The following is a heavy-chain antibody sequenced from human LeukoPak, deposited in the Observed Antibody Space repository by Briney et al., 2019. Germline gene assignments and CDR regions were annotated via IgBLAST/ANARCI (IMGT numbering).Heavy chain of an antibody. J-gene: IGHJ6*04. CDR2: IYHSGST. V-gene: IGHV4-30-2*01. Sequence: SETLSLTCAVSGGSISSGGYSWSWIRQPPGKGLEWIGYIYHSGSTYYNPSLKSRVTISVDRSKNQFSLKLSSVTAADTAVYYCARSSHLGVYCYYGMDVWGKGTTVTVSS. CDR1: GGSISSGGYS. D-gene: IGHD3-10*01. CDR3: ARSSHLGVYCYYGMDV.